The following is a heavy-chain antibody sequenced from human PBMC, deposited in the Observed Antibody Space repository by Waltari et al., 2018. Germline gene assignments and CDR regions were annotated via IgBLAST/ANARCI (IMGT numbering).Heavy chain of an antibody. J-gene: IGHJ6*04. CDR2: ISNDGSNK. V-gene: IGHV3-30*01. CDR3: ARGNYGSGPQRV. CDR1: GFTFSSYA. D-gene: IGHD3-10*01. Sequence: QVQLVESGGGVVQPGRSLRLSCAASGFTFSSYAMHWVRQAPGKGLEWVAVISNDGSNKYYADSVKGRFTISRDNSKNTLYLQMNSLRAEDTAVYYCARGNYGSGPQRVWGKGTTVTVSS.